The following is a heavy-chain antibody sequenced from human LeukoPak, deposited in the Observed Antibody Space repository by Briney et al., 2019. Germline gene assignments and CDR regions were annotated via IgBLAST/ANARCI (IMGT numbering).Heavy chain of an antibody. CDR1: GFTFSTHT. CDR3: VGGDRRED. Sequence: PGGSLRLSCAASGFTFSTHTMNWVRQAPGKGLEWLSSIGSTSRDKYYADSVKGRFTISRDKADNSLYLQMNSLRAEDTAVYYCVGGDRREDWGHGTLVTVSS. V-gene: IGHV3-21*01. J-gene: IGHJ4*01. CDR2: IGSTSRDK.